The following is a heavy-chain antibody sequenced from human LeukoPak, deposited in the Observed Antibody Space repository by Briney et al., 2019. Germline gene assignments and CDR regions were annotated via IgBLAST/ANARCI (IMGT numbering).Heavy chain of an antibody. V-gene: IGHV4-4*07. J-gene: IGHJ4*02. CDR1: GGSISSYY. D-gene: IGHD3-3*01. CDR2: IYTSGST. CDR3: ARDDITICGVVSYGEDY. Sequence: PSETLSLTCTVSGGSISSYYWSWIRQPAGKGLEWIGRIYTSGSTNYNPSLKSRVAISVDKSKNQFSLKLSSVTAADTAVYYCARDDITICGVVSYGEDYWGQGTLVTVSS.